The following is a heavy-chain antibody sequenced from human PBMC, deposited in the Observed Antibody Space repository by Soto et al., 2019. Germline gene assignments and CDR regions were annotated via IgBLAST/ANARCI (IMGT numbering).Heavy chain of an antibody. CDR3: AKDIYSSSSGRLGMDV. Sequence: QVQLVESGGGVVQPGRSLRLSCAASGFTFSSYGMHWVRQAPGKGLEWVAVIAYDGSNKDYADSVKGRFTISRDNSKNTLYLQMNSLRAEDTAVYYCAKDIYSSSSGRLGMDVWGQGTTVTVSS. CDR1: GFTFSSYG. D-gene: IGHD6-6*01. V-gene: IGHV3-30*18. J-gene: IGHJ6*02. CDR2: IAYDGSNK.